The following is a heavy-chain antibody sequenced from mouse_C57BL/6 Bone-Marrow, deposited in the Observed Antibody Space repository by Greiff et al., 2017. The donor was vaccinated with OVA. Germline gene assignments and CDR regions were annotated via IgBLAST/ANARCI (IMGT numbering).Heavy chain of an antibody. V-gene: IGHV1-72*01. Sequence: VQLQQPGAELVKPGASVKLSCKASGYTFTSYWMHWVKQRPGQGLEWIGRIDPNSGGTKYNEKFKSKATLTVDKPSSTAYMQLSSLTSEDSAVYYCARIGLYYFDYWGQGTTLTVSS. CDR2: IDPNSGGT. CDR3: ARIGLYYFDY. CDR1: GYTFTSYW. J-gene: IGHJ2*01.